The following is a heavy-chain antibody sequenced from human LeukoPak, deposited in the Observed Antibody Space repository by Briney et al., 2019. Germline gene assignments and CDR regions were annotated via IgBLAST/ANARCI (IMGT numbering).Heavy chain of an antibody. CDR3: ARDVGDIVTIPAAITVP. CDR1: GYSFRSYG. J-gene: IGHJ5*02. Sequence: ASVKVSCKGSGYSFRSYGINWVRQAPGQGLEWMGWISGYNGNTNYAQMVQSRVTMTTDTSTSTAYMELRSLRSDDTAMYYCARDVGDIVTIPAAITVPWGQGTLVTVSS. CDR2: ISGYNGNT. D-gene: IGHD2-2*01. V-gene: IGHV1-18*01.